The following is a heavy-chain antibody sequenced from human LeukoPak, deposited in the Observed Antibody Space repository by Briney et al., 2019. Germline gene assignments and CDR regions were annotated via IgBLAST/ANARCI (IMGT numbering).Heavy chain of an antibody. CDR2: ISDTGATA. CDR3: AKDTSIGRYCTNGVCSPFDY. CDR1: GFTFSSYA. Sequence: GGSLRLSCAGSGFTFSSYAMSWVRQAPGQGLEWVSAISDTGATAYDADSVKGRFTTSRDNCRSTLYLQMKSLRAQDTALYYCAKDTSIGRYCTNGVCSPFDYWGQGTLVTVSS. D-gene: IGHD2-8*01. V-gene: IGHV3-23*01. J-gene: IGHJ4*02.